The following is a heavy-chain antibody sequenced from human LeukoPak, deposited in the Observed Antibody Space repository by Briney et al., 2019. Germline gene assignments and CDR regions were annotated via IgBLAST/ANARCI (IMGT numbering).Heavy chain of an antibody. Sequence: PGGSLRLSCAASGFTFSDYWMSWVRQAPGKGLEWVATIKPGGSEKFYVDSVKGRFTISRDNAENSLSLQMNDLRAEDTAMYFCARDDSNYWGQGTLVTVSS. CDR2: IKPGGSEK. D-gene: IGHD3-3*01. V-gene: IGHV3-7*01. CDR3: ARDDSNY. CDR1: GFTFSDYW. J-gene: IGHJ4*02.